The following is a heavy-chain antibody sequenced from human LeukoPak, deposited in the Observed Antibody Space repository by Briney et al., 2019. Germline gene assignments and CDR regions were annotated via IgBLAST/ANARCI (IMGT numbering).Heavy chain of an antibody. D-gene: IGHD3-3*01. CDR1: GFTFSSYG. V-gene: IGHV3-30*19. Sequence: PGGFLRLSCAASGFTFSSYGMHWVRQAPGKGLEWVAVISYDGSNKYYADSVKGRFTISRDNSKNTLYLQMNSLRAEDTAVYYCARDGLRFLEWFYEYFDYWGQGTLVTVSS. CDR3: ARDGLRFLEWFYEYFDY. CDR2: ISYDGSNK. J-gene: IGHJ4*02.